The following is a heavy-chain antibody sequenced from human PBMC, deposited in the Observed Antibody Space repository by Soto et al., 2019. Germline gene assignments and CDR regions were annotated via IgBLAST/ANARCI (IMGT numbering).Heavy chain of an antibody. CDR3: AKNQGVELVPLATVDWFDP. Sequence: GGSLRLSCAASGFTFGNYWMHWVRQAPGKGLEWVSRMNSDGSTTNYADSVKGRFTVSRDNARNTLHLQMNSLRAEDTAVYHCAKNQGVELVPLATVDWFDPWGQGSVVTVSS. CDR1: GFTFGNYW. CDR2: MNSDGSTT. V-gene: IGHV3-74*01. J-gene: IGHJ5*02. D-gene: IGHD1-26*01.